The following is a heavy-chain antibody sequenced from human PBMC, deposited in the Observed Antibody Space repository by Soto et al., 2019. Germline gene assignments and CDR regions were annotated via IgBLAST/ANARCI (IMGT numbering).Heavy chain of an antibody. J-gene: IGHJ5*02. CDR2: LSRSGGAT. V-gene: IGHV3-23*01. CDR1: GFNTRFYS. D-gene: IGHD1-7*01. Sequence: GGSLRLSCTASGFNTRFYSMSWVRQTPGKGLEWVAALSRSGGATYYADSVRGRFTISRDASKDTLFLQMSNLRAEDAALYYCSKGEMSTIRNSFDPWGQGTLVTVSS. CDR3: SKGEMSTIRNSFDP.